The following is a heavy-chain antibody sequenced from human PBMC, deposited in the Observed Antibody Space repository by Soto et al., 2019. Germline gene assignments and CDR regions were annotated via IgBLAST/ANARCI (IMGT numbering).Heavy chain of an antibody. CDR2: ISAYNGNT. V-gene: IGHV1-18*01. D-gene: IGHD2-2*01. J-gene: IGHJ6*03. CDR3: ARDRSSTSKYYMDV. CDR1: GYTFTSYG. Sequence: GASVKVSCKASGYTFTSYGISWVRQAPGQGLEWMGWISAYNGNTNYAQKLQGRVTMTTDTSTSTAYMGLRSLRSDDTAVYYCARDRSSTSKYYMDVWGKGTTVTVSS.